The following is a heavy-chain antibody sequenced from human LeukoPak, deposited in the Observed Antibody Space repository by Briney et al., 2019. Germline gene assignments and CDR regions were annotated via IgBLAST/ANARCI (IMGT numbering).Heavy chain of an antibody. CDR3: ATRCTNGVCYKAYYMDV. D-gene: IGHD2-8*01. CDR2: INLNGGGT. Sequence: ASVKVSCKASGYTLTSYSLHWVRQAPGQGLEWLGWINLNGGGTLSAQKFQGRVTMTRDASISTAYMELSGLRSDDTAVYYCATRCTNGVCYKAYYMDVWGKGTTVTVSS. J-gene: IGHJ6*03. V-gene: IGHV1-2*02. CDR1: GYTLTSYS.